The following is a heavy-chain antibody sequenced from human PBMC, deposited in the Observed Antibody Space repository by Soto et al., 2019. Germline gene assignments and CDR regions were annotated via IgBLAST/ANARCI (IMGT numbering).Heavy chain of an antibody. CDR2: IYYSGST. V-gene: IGHV4-39*01. Sequence: QLQLQESGPGLVKPSETLSLTCTVSGGSISSSSYYWGWIRQPPGKGLEWIGSIYYSGSTYYNPSLKSRVTISVDTSKNQFSLKLSSVTAADTAVYYCASIYDILTGYYRGPDYWGQGTLVTVSS. J-gene: IGHJ4*02. CDR3: ASIYDILTGYYRGPDY. CDR1: GGSISSSSYY. D-gene: IGHD3-9*01.